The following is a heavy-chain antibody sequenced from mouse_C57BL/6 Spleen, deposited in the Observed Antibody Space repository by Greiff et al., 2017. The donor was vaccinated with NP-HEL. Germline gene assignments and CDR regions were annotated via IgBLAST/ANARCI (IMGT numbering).Heavy chain of an antibody. CDR1: GYTFTEYT. Sequence: QVQLKESGAELVKPGASVKLSCKASGYTFTEYTIHWVKQRSGQGLEWIGWFYPGSGSIKYNEKFKDKATLTADKSSSTVYMELSRLTSEDSAVYVCARHEEGWLTRGYFDVWGTGTTVTVSS. CDR3: ARHEEGWLTRGYFDV. V-gene: IGHV1-62-2*01. J-gene: IGHJ1*03. CDR2: FYPGSGSI.